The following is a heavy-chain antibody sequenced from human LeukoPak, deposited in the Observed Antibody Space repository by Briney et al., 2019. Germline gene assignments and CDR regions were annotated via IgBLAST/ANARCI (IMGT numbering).Heavy chain of an antibody. CDR1: GYTFTSYG. CDR3: ARVTRRYSSGWYRDDY. V-gene: IGHV1-18*01. Sequence: ASVKVSCTASGYTFTSYGISWVGQAPGQGLEWMGWISAYNGNTNYAQKLQGRVTMTTDTSTSTAYMELRSLRSDDTAVYYCARVTRRYSSGWYRDDYWGQGTLVTVSS. D-gene: IGHD6-19*01. CDR2: ISAYNGNT. J-gene: IGHJ4*02.